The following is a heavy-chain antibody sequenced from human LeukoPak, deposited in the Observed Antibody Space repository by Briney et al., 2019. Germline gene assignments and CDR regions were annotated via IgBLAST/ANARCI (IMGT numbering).Heavy chain of an antibody. J-gene: IGHJ4*02. CDR3: ARPTYYYDSSGYIDY. CDR2: ISGSGGST. Sequence: GGSLRLSCAASGSTFSSYAMGWVRQAPGKGLGWVSAISGSGGSTYYADSVKGRFTISRDNSKNTLYLQMNSLRAEDTAVYYCARPTYYYDSSGYIDYWGQGTLVTVSS. D-gene: IGHD3-22*01. CDR1: GSTFSSYA. V-gene: IGHV3-23*01.